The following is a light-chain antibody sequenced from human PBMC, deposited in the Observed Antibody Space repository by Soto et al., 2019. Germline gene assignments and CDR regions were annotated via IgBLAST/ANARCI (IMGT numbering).Light chain of an antibody. V-gene: IGLV2-14*01. J-gene: IGLJ1*01. CDR3: LSFTTASTNA. CDR2: EVN. CDR1: SSDIGAYDY. Sequence: QSALTQPASLSGSPGQTITISCTGTSSDIGAYDYVSWFQQHPGKAPKLMISEVNNRPSGVSNRFSVSSSGNTAYLTISGLQVEDEADYFFLSFTTASTNALGTGTKVT.